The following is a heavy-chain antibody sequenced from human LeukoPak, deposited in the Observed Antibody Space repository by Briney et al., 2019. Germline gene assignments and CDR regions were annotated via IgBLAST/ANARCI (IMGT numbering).Heavy chain of an antibody. V-gene: IGHV3-30*18. D-gene: IGHD1-26*01. CDR1: GFTFSSYG. Sequence: PGGSLRLSCAASGFTFSSYGMHWVRQAPGKGLEWVAVVSYDGSNKYYADSVKGRFTISRDNSKNTLYLQMNSLRAEDTAVYYCAKESTRVGAIDYWGQGTLVTVSS. CDR3: AKESTRVGAIDY. CDR2: VSYDGSNK. J-gene: IGHJ4*02.